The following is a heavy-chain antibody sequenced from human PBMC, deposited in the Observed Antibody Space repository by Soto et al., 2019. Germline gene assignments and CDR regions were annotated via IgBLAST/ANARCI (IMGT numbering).Heavy chain of an antibody. CDR3: VRLKGNSWLDS. CDR2: TYYRSKWKT. J-gene: IGHJ5*01. CDR1: VDRVSSTSAT. V-gene: IGHV6-1*01. Sequence: SQTLSLTCAISVDRVSSTSATWDWIRQSTSRGLEWLGMTYYRSKWKTDYAESVQGRITNNAATSKNQLSLQLNYVTPDDTAVDYCVRLKGNSWLDSWGQGIRVTVSS.